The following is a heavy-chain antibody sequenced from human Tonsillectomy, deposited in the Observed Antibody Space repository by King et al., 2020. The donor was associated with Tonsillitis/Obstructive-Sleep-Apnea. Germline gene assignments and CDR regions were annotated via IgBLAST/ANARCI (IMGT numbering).Heavy chain of an antibody. V-gene: IGHV4-34*01. CDR2: INHSGST. D-gene: IGHD2-2*01. CDR3: GTNAGDYYYYMDV. Sequence: VQLQQWGAGLLKPSETLSLTCGVYGGSFSGYYWSWSRQPPGKGLEWLGEINHSGSTDYNSSLKSRVTISRDTSKNQFSLRLTSVTAADTAVYYCGTNAGDYYYYMDVWGKGTTLTVSS. CDR1: GGSFSGYY. J-gene: IGHJ6*03.